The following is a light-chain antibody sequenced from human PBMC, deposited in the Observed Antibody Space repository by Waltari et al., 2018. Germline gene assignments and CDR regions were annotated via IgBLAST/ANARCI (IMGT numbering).Light chain of an antibody. CDR1: SSDVGGYNY. CDR2: EVS. V-gene: IGLV2-14*01. Sequence: QSALTQPASVSGSPGQSITISCTGTSSDVGGYNYVSWYQQHPGKAPKLMIYEVSNRPSGVSNRFSGSXSGNTASLTISGLQAEDEADYYCSSYTSSSTLVFGGGTKLTVL. CDR3: SSYTSSSTLV. J-gene: IGLJ3*02.